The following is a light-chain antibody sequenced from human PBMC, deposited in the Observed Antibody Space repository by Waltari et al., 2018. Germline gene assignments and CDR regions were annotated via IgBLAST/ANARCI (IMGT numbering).Light chain of an antibody. CDR1: QSISNW. V-gene: IGKV1-5*03. CDR3: QQYNVYSLT. CDR2: KTS. Sequence: DIQMTQSPSPLSASVGDRVTITGRASQSISNWLAWYQQKPGKAPQFLIYKTSNLESGVPSRFSGSGSGTEFTLTISSLQPDDFATYYCQQYNVYSLTFGGGTKVEIK. J-gene: IGKJ4*01.